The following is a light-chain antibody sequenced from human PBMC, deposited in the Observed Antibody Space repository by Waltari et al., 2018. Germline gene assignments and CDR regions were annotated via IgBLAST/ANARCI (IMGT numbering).Light chain of an antibody. J-gene: IGLJ2*01. V-gene: IGLV1-44*01. CDR2: NDN. CDR1: SSNIGRDS. CDR3: AAWDDILKGVL. Sequence: QSVLTQPPSASGTPGQRITISCSGSSSNIGRDSVNWYQQLPGTAPKRLVYNDNERPPGVPDRFSGSKSGTSASLAISGLQSEDEADYFCAAWDDILKGVLFGGGTRLTVL.